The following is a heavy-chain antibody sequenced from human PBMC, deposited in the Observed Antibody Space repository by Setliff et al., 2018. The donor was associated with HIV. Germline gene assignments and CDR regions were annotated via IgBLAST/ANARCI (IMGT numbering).Heavy chain of an antibody. Sequence: ASETLSLTCTVSGGSISGYYWGWIRQPPGKGLEWVGTVYYTGSTYYNPSLKSRVTISVDTSKNQFSLRLSSVTAADTAVYYCARTRGYTYGYIDSWGQGTLVTVSS. CDR1: GGSISGYY. D-gene: IGHD5-18*01. V-gene: IGHV4-39*01. CDR2: VYYTGST. CDR3: ARTRGYTYGYIDS. J-gene: IGHJ4*02.